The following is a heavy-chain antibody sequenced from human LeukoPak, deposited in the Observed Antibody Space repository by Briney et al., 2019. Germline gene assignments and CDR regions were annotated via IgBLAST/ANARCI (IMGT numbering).Heavy chain of an antibody. Sequence: GGSLRLSCAASGFTFSSYAMHWVRQAPGKGLEWVAVISYDGSNTYYADSVKGRFTISRDNSKNTLYLQMNSLRAEDTAVCYCARAERGGYSGYDYGMDLWGKGTTVTVSS. CDR2: ISYDGSNT. J-gene: IGHJ6*04. CDR1: GFTFSSYA. D-gene: IGHD5-12*01. V-gene: IGHV3-30*04. CDR3: ARAERGGYSGYDYGMDL.